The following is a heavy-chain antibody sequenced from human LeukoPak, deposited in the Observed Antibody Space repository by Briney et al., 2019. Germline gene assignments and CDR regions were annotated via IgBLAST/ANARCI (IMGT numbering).Heavy chain of an antibody. Sequence: SETLSLTCTVSGGSISSSHYYWGWIRQPPGKGLEWIGSIYYSGTTYYNPSLESRVTISVDTSKNQFSLKLSSVTAADTAVYYCASGYYYGSGSYYNLDYWGQGTLVTVSS. V-gene: IGHV4-39*07. J-gene: IGHJ4*02. CDR3: ASGYYYGSGSYYNLDY. CDR2: IYYSGTT. CDR1: GGSISSSHYY. D-gene: IGHD3-10*01.